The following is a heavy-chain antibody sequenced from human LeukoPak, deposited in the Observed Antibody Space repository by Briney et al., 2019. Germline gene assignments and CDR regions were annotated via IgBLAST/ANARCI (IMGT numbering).Heavy chain of an antibody. J-gene: IGHJ4*02. CDR2: INQDGREK. Sequence: GGSLRLSCAASGFTFSSHWMSWVRQAPGKGLEWVANINQDGREKQYVDSVKGRFTISRDNAKNSLYLQMNSLRAEDTAVYYCARAARFYYDTSGYYYWGQGILVTVSS. CDR3: ARAARFYYDTSGYYY. D-gene: IGHD3-22*01. CDR1: GFTFSSHW. V-gene: IGHV3-7*01.